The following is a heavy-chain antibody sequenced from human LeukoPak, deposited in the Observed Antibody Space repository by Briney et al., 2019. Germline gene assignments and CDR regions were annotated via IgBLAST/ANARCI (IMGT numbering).Heavy chain of an antibody. CDR2: IYYSGST. CDR1: GGSISSYY. CDR3: ARQDSGSYKTGPIFDY. Sequence: SETLSLTCTVSGGSISSYYWSWIRQPPGKGLEWIGYIYYSGSTNYNPSLKSRVTISVDTSKNQFSLKLSSVTAADTAVYYCARQDSGSYKTGPIFDYWGQGTLVTVSS. V-gene: IGHV4-59*08. J-gene: IGHJ4*02. D-gene: IGHD1-26*01.